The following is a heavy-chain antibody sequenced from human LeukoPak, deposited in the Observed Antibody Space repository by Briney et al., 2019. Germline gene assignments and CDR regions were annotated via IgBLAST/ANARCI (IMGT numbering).Heavy chain of an antibody. D-gene: IGHD5-12*01. V-gene: IGHV4-34*01. CDR3: ARRPHGYKNDY. CDR1: GGSFSGYY. J-gene: IGHJ4*02. Sequence: SETLSLTCAVYGGSFSGYYWSWIRQPPGKGLEWIGEINHSGSTNYNPSLKSRVTISVDTSKNQFSLKLSSVTAADTAVYYCARRPHGYKNDYWGQGTLVTVSS. CDR2: INHSGST.